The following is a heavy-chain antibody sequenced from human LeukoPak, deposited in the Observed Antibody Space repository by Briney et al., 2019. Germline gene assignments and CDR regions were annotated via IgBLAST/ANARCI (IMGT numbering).Heavy chain of an antibody. V-gene: IGHV3-30-3*01. J-gene: IGHJ4*02. D-gene: IGHD5-18*01. CDR3: ARVYYPWIQLWLLIY. Sequence: GGSLRLSCAASGFTFSSYAMSWVRQAPGKGLEWVAVISYDGSNKYYADSVKGRFTISRDNSKNTLYLQMNSLRAEDTAVYYCARVYYPWIQLWLLIYWGQGTLVTVSS. CDR2: ISYDGSNK. CDR1: GFTFSSYA.